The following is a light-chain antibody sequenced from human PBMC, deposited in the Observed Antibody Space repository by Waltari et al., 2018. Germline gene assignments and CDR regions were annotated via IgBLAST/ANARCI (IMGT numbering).Light chain of an antibody. V-gene: IGLV3-21*04. Sequence: SSVETQPPSVSAAPGETATIPCGGDNLGTYSVHWYQQKAGQAPVLVIFYDRDRPSGIPDRFSGSNSGNTATLTISRVEAGDEARYYCHVWHPHVDPGVFGTGTEVTVL. CDR1: NLGTYS. CDR2: YDR. J-gene: IGLJ1*01. CDR3: HVWHPHVDPGV.